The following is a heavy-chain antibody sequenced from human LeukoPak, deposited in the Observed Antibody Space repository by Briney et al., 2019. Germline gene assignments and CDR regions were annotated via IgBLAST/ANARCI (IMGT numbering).Heavy chain of an antibody. Sequence: GGSLRLSCAASGFTFSRCGMNWVRQAPGKGLEWVSYISSSSSTIYYGDSVKARFTISRDNAKNSLYLQMNSLRDEDTAVYYCARASVWFGEFSFDYWGQGTLVTVSS. D-gene: IGHD3-10*01. J-gene: IGHJ4*02. V-gene: IGHV3-48*02. CDR2: ISSSSSTI. CDR3: ARASVWFGEFSFDY. CDR1: GFTFSRCG.